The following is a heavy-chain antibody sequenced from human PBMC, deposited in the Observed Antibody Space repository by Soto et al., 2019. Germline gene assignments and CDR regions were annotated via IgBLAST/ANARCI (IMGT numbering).Heavy chain of an antibody. CDR3: AKDSAFLWSGSHFDY. CDR1: GFTFSSYG. Sequence: GGSLRLSCAASGFTFSSYGMHWVRQAPGKGLEWVAVISYDGSNKYYADSVKGRFTISRDNSKNTLYLQMNSLRAEDTAVYYCAKDSAFLWSGSHFDYWGQGTLVTVSS. D-gene: IGHD3-10*01. V-gene: IGHV3-30*18. CDR2: ISYDGSNK. J-gene: IGHJ4*02.